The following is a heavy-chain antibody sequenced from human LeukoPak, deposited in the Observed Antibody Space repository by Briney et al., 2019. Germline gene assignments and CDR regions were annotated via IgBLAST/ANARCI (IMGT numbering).Heavy chain of an antibody. J-gene: IGHJ4*02. CDR2: INHSGST. Sequence: SETQSHTCAVYGGSFSGYYWSWIRQPPGKGLEWIGEINHSGSTNYNPSLKSRVTISVDTSKNQFSLKLSSVTAADTAVYYCARGGVWWYGGFTFDYWGQGTLVTVSS. V-gene: IGHV4-34*01. D-gene: IGHD2-15*01. CDR1: GGSFSGYY. CDR3: ARGGVWWYGGFTFDY.